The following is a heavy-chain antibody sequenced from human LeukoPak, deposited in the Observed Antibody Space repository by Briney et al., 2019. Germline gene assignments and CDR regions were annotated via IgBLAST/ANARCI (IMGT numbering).Heavy chain of an antibody. CDR1: GFTFSSYS. CDR2: ISSSSSYI. Sequence: GGSLRLSCAASGFTFSSYSMNWVRQAPGKGLEWVSSISSSSSYIYYADSVKGRFTISRDNAKNSLYLQMNSMRAEDTAVYYCARTAGYYDPSWYFDLWGRGTLVTVSS. D-gene: IGHD3-22*01. V-gene: IGHV3-21*01. CDR3: ARTAGYYDPSWYFDL. J-gene: IGHJ2*01.